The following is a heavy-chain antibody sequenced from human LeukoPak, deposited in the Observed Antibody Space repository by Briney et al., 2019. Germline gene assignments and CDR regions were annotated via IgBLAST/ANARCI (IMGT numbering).Heavy chain of an antibody. CDR2: ISSSSSYI. D-gene: IGHD2-8*01. Sequence: GGSLRLSCVASGFSFSSYSMNWVRQAPGKGPEWVSSISSSSSYIYYADSVKGRFTISRDNAKNSLYLQMNSLRAEDTAVYYCARVRGLSSNGVGAFDIWGQGTMVTVSS. CDR1: GFSFSSYS. CDR3: ARVRGLSSNGVGAFDI. J-gene: IGHJ3*02. V-gene: IGHV3-21*01.